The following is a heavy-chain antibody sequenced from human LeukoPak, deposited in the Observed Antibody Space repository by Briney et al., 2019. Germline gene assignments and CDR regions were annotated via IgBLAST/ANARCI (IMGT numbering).Heavy chain of an antibody. J-gene: IGHJ4*02. V-gene: IGHV4-38-2*02. CDR2: IYHSGST. Sequence: SETLSLTCTVSGYSISSGYYWGWIRQPPGQGLAWIGSIYHSGSTYYNPSLKSRVTISVDTSKNQFSLKLSSVTAADTAVYYCARNMVRGVRRPNYFDYWGQGTLVTVSS. CDR1: GYSISSGYY. D-gene: IGHD3-10*01. CDR3: ARNMVRGVRRPNYFDY.